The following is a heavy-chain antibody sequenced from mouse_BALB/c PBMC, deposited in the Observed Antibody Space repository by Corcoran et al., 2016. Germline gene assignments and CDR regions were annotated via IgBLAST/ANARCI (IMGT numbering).Heavy chain of an antibody. D-gene: IGHD3-1*01. CDR2: IDPANGNT. V-gene: IGHV14-3*02. J-gene: IGHJ3*01. CDR1: GFNIKDTY. Sequence: EVQLQQSGAELVKPGASVKLSCTASGFNIKDTYMHWVKQRPEQGLEWIGRIDPANGNTKYDPKFQGKATITADTSSNTAYLQLSSLTSEDTAVYYCATSSAYAWFAYWGQGTLVTVSA. CDR3: ATSSAYAWFAY.